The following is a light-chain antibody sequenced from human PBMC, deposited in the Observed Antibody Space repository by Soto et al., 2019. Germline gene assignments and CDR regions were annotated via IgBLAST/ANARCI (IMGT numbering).Light chain of an antibody. Sequence: EIVFTQSASSVTMYQVQRSTLSRIASQSVRSAYLAWYQQKPGQAPRLLIYGASTRATGLPDRFRGSGSGTDFTLTISRLEPEDFAVYYCQQYGTSPFTFGPGTKVDI. J-gene: IGKJ3*01. CDR1: QSVRSAY. CDR3: QQYGTSPFT. CDR2: GAS. V-gene: IGKV3-20*01.